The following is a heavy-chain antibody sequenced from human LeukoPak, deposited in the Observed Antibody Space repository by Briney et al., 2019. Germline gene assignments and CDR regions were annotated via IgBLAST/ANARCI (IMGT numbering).Heavy chain of an antibody. V-gene: IGHV3-23*01. J-gene: IGHJ5*02. CDR1: GFTFSSHG. CDR2: ISGSGGSS. CDR3: ARFSSGPNWFDP. Sequence: PGGSLRLSCAASGFTFSSHGMSWVRQAPGKGVEGVSAISGSGGSSFYADSVKGRFTISRENSKNTLYLQMNSLRAEDTAVYYCARFSSGPNWFDPWGQGTLVTVSS. D-gene: IGHD3-22*01.